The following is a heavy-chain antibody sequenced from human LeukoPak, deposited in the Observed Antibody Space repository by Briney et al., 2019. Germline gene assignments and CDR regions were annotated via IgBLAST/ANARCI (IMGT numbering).Heavy chain of an antibody. V-gene: IGHV3-23*01. Sequence: GGSLRLSCAASGFTFSSYAMSWVRQAPGKGLEWVSAISGSGGSTYYADSVKGRITISRDNSNNTLYLQMNSLRAEDTAVYYCARGVAAAGRVMDYWGQGTLVTVSS. CDR1: GFTFSSYA. CDR3: ARGVAAAGRVMDY. CDR2: ISGSGGST. J-gene: IGHJ4*02. D-gene: IGHD6-13*01.